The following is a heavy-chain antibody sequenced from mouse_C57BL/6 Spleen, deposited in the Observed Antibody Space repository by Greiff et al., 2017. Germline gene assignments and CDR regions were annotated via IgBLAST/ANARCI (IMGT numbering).Heavy chain of an antibody. D-gene: IGHD1-1*01. CDR1: GYTFTSYG. CDR3: AECSDYYGSSCMDY. CDR2: IYPRSGST. V-gene: IGHV1-81*01. J-gene: IGHJ4*01. Sequence: VKLMESGAELARPGASVKLSCKASGYTFTSYGISWVKQRTGQGLEWIGEIYPRSGSTYYNEKFKGKATLTADKTSSTAYMELRMLTSVDSSVYFCAECSDYYGSSCMDYWGQGTSVTVSS.